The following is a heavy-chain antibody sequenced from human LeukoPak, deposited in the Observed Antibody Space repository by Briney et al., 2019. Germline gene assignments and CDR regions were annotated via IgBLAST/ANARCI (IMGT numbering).Heavy chain of an antibody. D-gene: IGHD3-16*01. J-gene: IGHJ6*02. V-gene: IGHV1-18*01. Sequence: ASVKVSCKASGYTFTSYGISWVRQAPGQGLEWMGWISAYNGNTNYAQKLQGRVTMTTDTSTSTAYMELRSLRSDDTAVYYCARTDFGPPGYYYGMDVWGQGTTVTVSS. CDR1: GYTFTSYG. CDR3: ARTDFGPPGYYYGMDV. CDR2: ISAYNGNT.